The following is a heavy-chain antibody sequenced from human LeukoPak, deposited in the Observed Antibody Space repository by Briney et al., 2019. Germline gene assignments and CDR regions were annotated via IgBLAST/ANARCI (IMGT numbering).Heavy chain of an antibody. D-gene: IGHD3-10*01. CDR3: ARVGDHFHWYLDL. CDR1: GFTVSTNY. CDR2: LYSGSDT. Sequence: GGSLRLSCAASGFTVSTNYMNWVRQAPGKGLERVSILYSGSDTYYADSVKGRFTISRDSSKNILSLQMNHLSAEDTAVYYCARVGDHFHWYLDLWGRGTLVTVSS. V-gene: IGHV3-53*01. J-gene: IGHJ2*01.